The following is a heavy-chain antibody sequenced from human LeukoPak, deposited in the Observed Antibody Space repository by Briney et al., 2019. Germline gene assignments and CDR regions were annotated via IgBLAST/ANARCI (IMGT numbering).Heavy chain of an antibody. V-gene: IGHV4-34*01. CDR1: GGSFSGYY. D-gene: IGHD4-11*01. CDR3: ARLFYSNWFDP. J-gene: IGHJ5*02. CDR2: INHSGST. Sequence: SETLSLTCAVYGGSFSGYYWGWIRQPPGKGLEWIGEINHSGSTNYNPSLKSRVTISVDTSKNQFSLKLSSVTAADTAVYYCARLFYSNWFDPWGQGTLVTVSS.